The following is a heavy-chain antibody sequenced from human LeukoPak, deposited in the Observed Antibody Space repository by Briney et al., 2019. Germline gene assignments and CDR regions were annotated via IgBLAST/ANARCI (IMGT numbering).Heavy chain of an antibody. CDR2: ISYDGSNK. V-gene: IGHV3-30*03. CDR1: GFTFSSYG. CDR3: ARVLSGTLTFDH. D-gene: IGHD3-9*01. J-gene: IGHJ4*02. Sequence: GGSLRLSCAASGFTFSSYGMHWVRQAPGKGLEWVAVISYDGSNKYYADSVKGRFTISRDNSKNTLYLQMNSLRAEDTAVYCCARVLSGTLTFDHWGQGTLVAVSS.